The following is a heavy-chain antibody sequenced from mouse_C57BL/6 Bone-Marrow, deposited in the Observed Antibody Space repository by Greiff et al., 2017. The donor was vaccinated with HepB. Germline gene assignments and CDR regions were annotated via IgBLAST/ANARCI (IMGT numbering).Heavy chain of an antibody. J-gene: IGHJ4*01. CDR3: ARSFYDYDGGSAMDY. D-gene: IGHD2-4*01. V-gene: IGHV1-9*01. CDR2: ILPGSGST. CDR1: GYTFTGYW. Sequence: VQLQQSGAELMKPGASVKLSCKATGYTFTGYWIEWVKQRPGHGLEWIGEILPGSGSTNYNEKFKGKATFTADTSTNTADMQLSSLTTEDSAIYYCARSFYDYDGGSAMDYWGQGTSVTVSS.